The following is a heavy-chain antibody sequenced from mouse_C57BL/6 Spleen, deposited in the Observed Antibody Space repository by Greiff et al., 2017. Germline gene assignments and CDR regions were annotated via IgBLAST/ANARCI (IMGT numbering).Heavy chain of an antibody. J-gene: IGHJ3*01. CDR2: IYPGDGDT. CDR3: ARSDGNSWFAY. D-gene: IGHD2-1*01. CDR1: GYAFSSSW. Sequence: QVQLQQSGPELVKPGASVKISCKASGYAFSSSWMNWVKQRPGKGLEWIGRIYPGDGDTNYNGQFKGKATLTADKSSSTAYMQLSSLTSEDSAVYFCARSDGNSWFAYWGQGTLVTVSA. V-gene: IGHV1-82*01.